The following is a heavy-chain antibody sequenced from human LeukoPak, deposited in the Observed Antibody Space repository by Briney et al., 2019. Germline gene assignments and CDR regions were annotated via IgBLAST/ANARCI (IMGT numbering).Heavy chain of an antibody. CDR1: GYTFTSSG. Sequence: GASVKVSCKASGYTFTSSGISWVRQAPGQGLEWMGWINTYNGNTNYAQKLQGRVTMTTDTPTSTAYMGLRSLRSDDTAVYYCARDEQWLVPISRPSYGMDVWGQGTTVTVSS. J-gene: IGHJ6*02. CDR3: ARDEQWLVPISRPSYGMDV. D-gene: IGHD6-19*01. V-gene: IGHV1-18*01. CDR2: INTYNGNT.